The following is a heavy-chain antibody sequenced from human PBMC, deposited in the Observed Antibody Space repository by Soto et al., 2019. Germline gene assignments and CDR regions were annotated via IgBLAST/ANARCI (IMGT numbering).Heavy chain of an antibody. Sequence: GASVKVSCKASGYTFTSYDINWVRQATGQGFEWMGWISPNNGNTDYAQKLQGRVTMTTDTSTSTAYMELRSLRSDDTAVYYCARVRIYDYGDYDRTARDAFDIWGQGTMVTVSS. CDR2: ISPNNGNT. CDR1: GYTFTSYD. D-gene: IGHD4-17*01. V-gene: IGHV1-18*01. CDR3: ARVRIYDYGDYDRTARDAFDI. J-gene: IGHJ3*02.